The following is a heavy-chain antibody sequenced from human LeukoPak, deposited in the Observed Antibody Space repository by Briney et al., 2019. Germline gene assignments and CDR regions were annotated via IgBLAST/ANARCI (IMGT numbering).Heavy chain of an antibody. CDR2: INTDGSRT. D-gene: IGHD3-10*01. CDR3: ARVALGSYNWFDP. J-gene: IGHJ5*02. CDR1: GFTFSRYW. Sequence: GGSLRLSCAASGFTFSRYWMHWVRQAPGKGLVWVSRINTDGSRTAYADSVKGRFTISRDNAKNTVYLQMNSLRAEDTAVYYCARVALGSYNWFDPWGQGTLVTVSS. V-gene: IGHV3-74*01.